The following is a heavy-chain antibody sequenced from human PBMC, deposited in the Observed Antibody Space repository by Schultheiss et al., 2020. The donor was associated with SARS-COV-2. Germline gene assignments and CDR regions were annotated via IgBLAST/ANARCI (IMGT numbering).Heavy chain of an antibody. CDR3: ARRARGYYYDSSGYYPFDY. Sequence: SETLSLTCAVYGGSFSGYYWSWIRQPPGKGLEWIGYIYYSGSTNYNPSLKSRVTISVDTSKNQFSLKLSSVTAADTAVYYCARRARGYYYDSSGYYPFDYWGQGTLVTVSS. CDR2: IYYSGST. D-gene: IGHD3-22*01. V-gene: IGHV4-59*12. CDR1: GGSFSGYY. J-gene: IGHJ4*02.